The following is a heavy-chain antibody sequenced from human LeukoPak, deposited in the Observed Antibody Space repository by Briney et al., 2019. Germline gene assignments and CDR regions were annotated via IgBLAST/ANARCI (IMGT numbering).Heavy chain of an antibody. CDR2: ISSSGSTI. CDR1: GFTFSDYY. D-gene: IGHD3-10*01. V-gene: IGHV3-11*04. Sequence: GGSLRLSCAASGFTFSDYYMSWIRQAPGKGLEWVTYISSSGSTIYYADSVKGRFTISRDNAKNSLYLQMNSLRAGDTAVYYCGRVGAYYGSGSYSDYWGQGTLVTVSS. J-gene: IGHJ4*02. CDR3: GRVGAYYGSGSYSDY.